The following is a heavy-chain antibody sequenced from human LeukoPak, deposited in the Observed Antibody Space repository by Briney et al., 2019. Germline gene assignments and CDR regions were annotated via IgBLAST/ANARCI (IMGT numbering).Heavy chain of an antibody. Sequence: GGSLRLSCAASGFSFSSYAMSWVRQAPGRGLEWVSAISGSGANTYYADSVKGRFTISRDNTKDTPYLQMNTLRAEDTAVYYCAKRPSAYCSDGGCYFNYWGQGTLVIVSS. CDR3: AKRPSAYCSDGGCYFNY. CDR2: ISGSGANT. D-gene: IGHD2-8*01. J-gene: IGHJ4*02. CDR1: GFSFSSYA. V-gene: IGHV3-23*01.